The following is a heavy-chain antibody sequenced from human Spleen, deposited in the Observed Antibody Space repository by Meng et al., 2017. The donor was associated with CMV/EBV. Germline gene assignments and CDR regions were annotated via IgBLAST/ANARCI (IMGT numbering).Heavy chain of an antibody. CDR3: ANNGGLAGRLLYY. CDR1: RFTFSDYY. D-gene: IGHD2-15*01. Sequence: APSRFTFSDYYMSWIRQVPGTVLVWIAYISSSSSIIHYADSVKGRFTISRDNAKSSLYLQMNSLRVEDTAVYYCANNGGLAGRLLYYWGQGTLVTVSS. V-gene: IGHV3-11*04. CDR2: ISSSSSII. J-gene: IGHJ4*02.